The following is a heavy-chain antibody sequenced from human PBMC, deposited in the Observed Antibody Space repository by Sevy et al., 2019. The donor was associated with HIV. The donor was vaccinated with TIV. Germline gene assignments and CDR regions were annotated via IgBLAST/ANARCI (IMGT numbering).Heavy chain of an antibody. J-gene: IGHJ6*02. Sequence: GGSLRLSCAASGFTFSSYGMHWVRQAPGKGLEWVAVIWYDGSNKYYADSVKCRFTISKDNSKNTFHLQMSSLRLEDTGVYYCARGLAALPGYYYGMDVWGQGTTVTVSS. D-gene: IGHD6-6*01. V-gene: IGHV3-33*01. CDR3: ARGLAALPGYYYGMDV. CDR1: GFTFSSYG. CDR2: IWYDGSNK.